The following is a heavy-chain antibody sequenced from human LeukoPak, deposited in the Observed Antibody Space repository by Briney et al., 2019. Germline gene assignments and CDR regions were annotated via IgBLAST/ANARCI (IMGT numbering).Heavy chain of an antibody. CDR3: ARAFVTVITGRDAFDI. CDR1: GFTFSSYE. D-gene: IGHD4-11*01. J-gene: IGHJ3*02. CDR2: ISSSGSTI. Sequence: PGGSLRLSCAASGFTFSSYEMNWVRQAPGKGLEWVSYISSSGSTIYYADSVKGRFTISRDNAKNSLYLQMNSLRAEDTAVYYCARAFVTVITGRDAFDIWGQGTMVTVSS. V-gene: IGHV3-48*03.